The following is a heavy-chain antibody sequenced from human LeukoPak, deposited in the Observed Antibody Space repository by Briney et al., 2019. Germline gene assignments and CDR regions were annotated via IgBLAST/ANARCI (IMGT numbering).Heavy chain of an antibody. Sequence: SETLSLTCTASGGTFRNYYWNWIRQPAGKGLEWVGRIQTSGNTNYSPSLKRRITISVDRSKNQVALKLSSLTAAETAVYYCASDGGSGWFDYWGQGTLVTAS. J-gene: IGHJ4*02. CDR2: IQTSGNT. V-gene: IGHV4-4*07. CDR1: GGTFRNYY. CDR3: ASDGGSGWFDY. D-gene: IGHD6-19*01.